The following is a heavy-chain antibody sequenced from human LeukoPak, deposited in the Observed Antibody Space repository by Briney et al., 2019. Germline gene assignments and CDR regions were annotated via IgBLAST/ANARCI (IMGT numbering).Heavy chain of an antibody. CDR1: GFTFSSYG. V-gene: IGHV3-33*01. D-gene: IGHD6-19*01. CDR3: ARGSGSGWYGGYFDY. CDR2: IWYDGSNK. Sequence: PGGSLRLSCAASGFTFSSYGMHWVRQAPGKGLEWVAVIWYDGSNKYYADSVKGRFTISRDNSKNTLYLQMNSLRAEDTAVYYCARGSGSGWYGGYFDYWGQGTLVTVSS. J-gene: IGHJ4*02.